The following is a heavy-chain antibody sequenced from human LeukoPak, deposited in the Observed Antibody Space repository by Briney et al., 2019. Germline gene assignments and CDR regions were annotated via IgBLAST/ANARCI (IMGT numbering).Heavy chain of an antibody. Sequence: GGSLRLSCAASGITFSSYAMSWVRQAPGKGLEWVSDISGSGGSTYYADSVKGRFTISRDNSKNTLYLQMNSLRAEDTAVYYCAKRYPYSSSGELGSGDAFDIWGQGTMVTVSS. CDR2: ISGSGGST. D-gene: IGHD6-13*01. CDR3: AKRYPYSSSGELGSGDAFDI. J-gene: IGHJ3*02. CDR1: GITFSSYA. V-gene: IGHV3-23*01.